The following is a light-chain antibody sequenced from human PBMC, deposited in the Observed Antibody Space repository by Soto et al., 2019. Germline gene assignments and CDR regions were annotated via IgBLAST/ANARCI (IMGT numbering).Light chain of an antibody. CDR3: QHYNSYPWT. J-gene: IGKJ1*01. CDR2: KAS. CDR1: QSISSW. V-gene: IGKV1-5*03. Sequence: DIQMTQSPSTLSASVGDRVTITCRASQSISSWLAWYQQKPGKAPKLLIYKASSLESGVPSRFSGGGSGTEFTLPISSLQPDDFATFYCQHYNSYPWTFGQGTKVEIK.